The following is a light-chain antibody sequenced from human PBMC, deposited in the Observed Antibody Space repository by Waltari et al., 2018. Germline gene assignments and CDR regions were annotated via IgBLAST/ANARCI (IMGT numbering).Light chain of an antibody. CDR3: SSYVSSSTLEL. Sequence: QSALTQPASVSGSLGQSITISCTGTSSDIGGYNYVSWYQQLPGRAPKLIIYDVSNRPSGVSNRFSGSKSGNTASLTISGLQGEDEADYYCSSYVSSSTLELFGGGTSLAVL. V-gene: IGLV2-14*03. J-gene: IGLJ2*01. CDR1: SSDIGGYNY. CDR2: DVS.